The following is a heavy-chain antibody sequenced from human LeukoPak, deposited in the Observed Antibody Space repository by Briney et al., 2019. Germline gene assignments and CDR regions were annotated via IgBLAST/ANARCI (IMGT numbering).Heavy chain of an antibody. D-gene: IGHD5-24*01. CDR1: GGSISSSSYY. Sequence: SETLSLTCTVSGGSISSSSYYWGWIRQPPGKGLEWIGSIYYSGSTYYNPSLKSRVTISVDTSKNQFSLKLSSVTAADTAVYYCASHRRRDGYNFEEWGDYFDYWGQGTLVTVSS. J-gene: IGHJ4*02. CDR2: IYYSGST. V-gene: IGHV4-39*07. CDR3: ASHRRRDGYNFEEWGDYFDY.